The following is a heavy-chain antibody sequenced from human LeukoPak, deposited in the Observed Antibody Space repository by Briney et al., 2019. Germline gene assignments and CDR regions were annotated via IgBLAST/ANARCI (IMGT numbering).Heavy chain of an antibody. CDR1: GSTFSSYA. Sequence: GGSLRLSCAASGSTFSSYAMSWVRQAPGKGLEWVSAISGSGGSTYYADSVKGRFTISRDNSKNTLYLQMNSLRAEDTAVYYCAKQRMSSGWSWFDPWGQGTLVTVSS. CDR2: ISGSGGST. V-gene: IGHV3-23*01. D-gene: IGHD6-19*01. J-gene: IGHJ5*02. CDR3: AKQRMSSGWSWFDP.